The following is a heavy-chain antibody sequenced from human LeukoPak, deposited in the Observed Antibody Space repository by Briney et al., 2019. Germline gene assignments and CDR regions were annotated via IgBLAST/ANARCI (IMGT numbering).Heavy chain of an antibody. CDR2: INPNSGGT. Sequence: ASVKVSCKASGYTFTGYYMHWVRQAPGQGLEWMGWINPNSGGTNYAQKFQGRVTMTRDTSISTAYMELSRLRSDDTAVYYCARDSSIMTRGCEMTVSYWGQGTLVTVSS. V-gene: IGHV1-2*02. CDR1: GYTFTGYY. CDR3: ARDSSIMTRGCEMTVSY. D-gene: IGHD5-24*01. J-gene: IGHJ4*02.